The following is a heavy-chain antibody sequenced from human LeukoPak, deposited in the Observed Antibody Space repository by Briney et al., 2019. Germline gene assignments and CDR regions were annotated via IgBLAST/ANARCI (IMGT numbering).Heavy chain of an antibody. D-gene: IGHD3/OR15-3a*01. CDR3: SRDLFTVGLVWHHFDY. CDR1: GYTFTAYY. Sequence: ASVKVSCKASGYTFTAYYIHWVRQAPGHGLEWMGWMNPNSGGTNHAQNFQGRVAMTRDTSINTAYMELTSLRSDDTAVYYCSRDLFTVGLVWHHFDYWGQGTLVTVSP. CDR2: MNPNSGGT. J-gene: IGHJ4*02. V-gene: IGHV1-2*02.